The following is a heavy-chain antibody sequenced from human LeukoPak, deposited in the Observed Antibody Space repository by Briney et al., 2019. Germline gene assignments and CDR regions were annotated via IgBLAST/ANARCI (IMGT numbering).Heavy chain of an antibody. D-gene: IGHD3-22*01. Sequence: PGGSLRLSCAASGFTSSSYGMSWVRQAPGKGLEWVSAMSGSGVNTDYADSVKGRFTISRDNSKNTLYLQMNSLTAEDTAVYYCARDRSQGSDSSGYYPDALNIWGQGTMVTVSS. CDR2: MSGSGVNT. CDR1: GFTSSSYG. CDR3: ARDRSQGSDSSGYYPDALNI. V-gene: IGHV3-23*01. J-gene: IGHJ3*02.